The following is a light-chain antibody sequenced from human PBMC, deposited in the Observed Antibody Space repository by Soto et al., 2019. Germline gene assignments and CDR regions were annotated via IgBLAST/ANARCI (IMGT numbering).Light chain of an antibody. V-gene: IGKV3-20*01. CDR1: QSVSSY. Sequence: DIVLTQSPTTLSLSPGERAPLSCRASQSVSSYLAWYQQKPGQAPRLLIYGASSRATGIPDRFSGSGSGTDFTLTISRLEPEDFAVYYCQQYGSSPLGQGTRLEIK. CDR3: QQYGSSP. J-gene: IGKJ5*01. CDR2: GAS.